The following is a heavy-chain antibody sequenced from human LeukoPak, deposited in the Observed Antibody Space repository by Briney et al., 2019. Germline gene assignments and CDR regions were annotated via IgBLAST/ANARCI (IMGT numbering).Heavy chain of an antibody. CDR3: ARARRDGYNTPPDY. Sequence: GGSLRLSCAASGFTFSSYAMSWVRQAPGKGLEWVSAISGSDGSTYYADSVKGRFTISRDNAKNSLYLQMNSLRAEDTAVYYCARARRDGYNTPPDYWGQGTLVTVSS. V-gene: IGHV3-23*01. D-gene: IGHD5-24*01. CDR2: ISGSDGST. CDR1: GFTFSSYA. J-gene: IGHJ4*02.